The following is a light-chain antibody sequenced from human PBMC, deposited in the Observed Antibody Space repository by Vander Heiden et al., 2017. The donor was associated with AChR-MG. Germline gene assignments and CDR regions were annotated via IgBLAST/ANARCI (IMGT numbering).Light chain of an antibody. Sequence: EIVMTQSPATLSVSPGERATLSCRASQSVSSNLAWYQQKPGQAPRLLVYGASTRATGIPARFSGSGSGTEFTLTISSRQSEDFAVYYCQQYNNWPRTFGKGTRWKSN. CDR2: GAS. J-gene: IGKJ1*01. CDR3: QQYNNWPRT. V-gene: IGKV3-15*01. CDR1: QSVSSN.